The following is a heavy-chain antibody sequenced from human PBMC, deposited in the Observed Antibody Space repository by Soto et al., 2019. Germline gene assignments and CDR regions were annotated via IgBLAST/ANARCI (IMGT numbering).Heavy chain of an antibody. CDR1: GGSISSYY. CDR3: ARVTRMTTVTISYYYYYGMDV. Sequence: PSETLSLTCTVSGGSISSYYWSWIRQPPGKGLEWIGYIYYSGSTNYNPSLKSRVTISVDTSKNQFSLKLSSVTAADTAVYYCARVTRMTTVTISYYYYYGMDVWGQGTTVTVSS. V-gene: IGHV4-59*01. CDR2: IYYSGST. D-gene: IGHD4-17*01. J-gene: IGHJ6*02.